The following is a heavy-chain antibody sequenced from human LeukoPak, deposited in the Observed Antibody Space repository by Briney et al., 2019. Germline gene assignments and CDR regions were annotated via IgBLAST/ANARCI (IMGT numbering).Heavy chain of an antibody. Sequence: TGGSLRLSCSASGFTFNYYAMHWVRQAPGQGLEYVSAISSNGGSTYYADSVKGRFTISRDNSKNTLFLQMSSLRAEDTAVYYCVKVSWDSSGYSYFDYWGQGTLVTVSS. CDR1: GFTFNYYA. CDR2: ISSNGGST. D-gene: IGHD3-22*01. CDR3: VKVSWDSSGYSYFDY. J-gene: IGHJ4*02. V-gene: IGHV3-64D*06.